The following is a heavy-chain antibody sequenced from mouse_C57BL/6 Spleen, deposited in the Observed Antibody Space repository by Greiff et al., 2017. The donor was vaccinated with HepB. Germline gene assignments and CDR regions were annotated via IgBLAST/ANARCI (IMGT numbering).Heavy chain of an antibody. J-gene: IGHJ3*01. CDR1: GYSFTGYY. V-gene: IGHV1-42*01. CDR3: ARDGYGSRPAWFAY. D-gene: IGHD1-1*01. Sequence: EVQRVESGPELVKPGASVKISCKASGYSFTGYYMNWVKQSPEKSLEWIGEINPSTGGTTYNQKFKAKATLTVDKSSSTAYMQLKSLTSEDSAVYYCARDGYGSRPAWFAYWGQGTLVTVSA. CDR2: INPSTGGT.